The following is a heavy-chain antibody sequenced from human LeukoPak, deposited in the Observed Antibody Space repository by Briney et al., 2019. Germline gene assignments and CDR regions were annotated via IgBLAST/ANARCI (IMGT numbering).Heavy chain of an antibody. V-gene: IGHV5-10-1*01. CDR2: IDPSDSYT. D-gene: IGHD2-8*01. CDR1: GYSFTSYW. Sequence: GESLKTSCKGSGYSFTSYWISWVRQMPGKGLEGMGRIDPSDSYTNYSPSFQGHVTISADKSISTAYLQWSSLKASDTAMYYCARNGPYSYGMDVSGKGTTVTASS. J-gene: IGHJ6*04. CDR3: ARNGPYSYGMDV.